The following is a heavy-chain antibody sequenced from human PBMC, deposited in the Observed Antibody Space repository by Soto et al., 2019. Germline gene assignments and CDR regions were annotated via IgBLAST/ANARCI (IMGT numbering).Heavy chain of an antibody. CDR2: IRDRAFSYAT. CDR1: GFVFKDSS. Sequence: EVLLVESGGGLVQPGGSLKLSCAASGFVFKDSSIHWVRQASGKGLEWVGRIRDRAFSYATAYAASVKGRFTISRDDSTNPAFLQMNSPKTGVTANYFCTRLISGAQDYRGQGTPGSVSS. CDR3: TRLISGAQDY. D-gene: IGHD1-20*01. V-gene: IGHV3-73*01. J-gene: IGHJ4*02.